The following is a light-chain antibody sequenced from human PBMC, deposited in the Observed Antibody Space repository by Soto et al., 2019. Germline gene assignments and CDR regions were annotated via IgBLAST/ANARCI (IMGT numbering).Light chain of an antibody. V-gene: IGKV1-12*01. Sequence: DIQMTQSPSSVSASVGDSVTITCRASQDISSWLAWYQQKPGKAPNLLIYGASSLESGVPPRFSGDGSETDFTLTISSLQRDDFGTYYCQQYSRLWSFGQGTKVDIK. J-gene: IGKJ1*01. CDR2: GAS. CDR3: QQYSRLWS. CDR1: QDISSW.